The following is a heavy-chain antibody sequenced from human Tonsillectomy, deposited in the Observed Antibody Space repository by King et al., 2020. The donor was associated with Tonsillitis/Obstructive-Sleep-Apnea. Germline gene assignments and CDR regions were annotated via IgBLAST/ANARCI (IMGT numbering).Heavy chain of an antibody. Sequence: VQLVESGGGLVQPGRSLRLSCAASGFTFDGYAMHWVRQAPGKGLEWVSGISWNSGSIGYADSVKGRFTISRDNAKNSLYLQMNSLRAEDTALYYCAKDEEYSSSAKFDYWGQGTLVTVPS. J-gene: IGHJ4*02. CDR2: ISWNSGSI. D-gene: IGHD6-6*01. V-gene: IGHV3-9*01. CDR1: GFTFDGYA. CDR3: AKDEEYSSSAKFDY.